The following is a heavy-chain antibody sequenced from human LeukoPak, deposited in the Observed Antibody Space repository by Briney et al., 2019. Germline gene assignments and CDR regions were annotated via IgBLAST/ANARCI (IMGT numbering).Heavy chain of an antibody. V-gene: IGHV3-74*01. D-gene: IGHD3-22*01. CDR3: ARAPSEIGGYYPEYFRH. CDR2: IKSDGST. J-gene: IGHJ1*01. Sequence: GGSLRLSCAASGFTFSTYWMHWVRQAPGKGLVWVSRIKSDGSTSYADSVKGRFTISRDNANNTLSLQMNSLRPEDTGVYYCARAPSEIGGYYPEYFRHWGQGTLVTVSS. CDR1: GFTFSTYW.